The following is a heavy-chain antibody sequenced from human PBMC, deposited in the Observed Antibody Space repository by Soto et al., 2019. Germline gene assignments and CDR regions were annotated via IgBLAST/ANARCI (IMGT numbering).Heavy chain of an antibody. D-gene: IGHD2-2*01. CDR2: LPGSGST. Sequence: GGSLRLSCVASGFTVSTNYLSWVRQVPGKGLEWVSVLPGSGSTSYADSVKGRFTSSRDNARNTFYLQMNSLRVEDTAVYYCARKPPAAIQGWAYGMDVWGQGTTFTVSS. CDR1: GFTVSTNY. CDR3: ARKPPAAIQGWAYGMDV. V-gene: IGHV3-53*01. J-gene: IGHJ6*02.